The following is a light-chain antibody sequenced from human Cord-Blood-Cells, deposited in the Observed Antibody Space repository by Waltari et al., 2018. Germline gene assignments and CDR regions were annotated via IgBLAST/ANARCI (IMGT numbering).Light chain of an antibody. V-gene: IGLV3-1*01. J-gene: IGLJ1*01. CDR3: QAWDSSTEV. CDR2: QDS. Sequence: SYELTQPPSVSVSPGQTASITCPGDKLGDKYACWYQQTPGQSPVLVIYQDSKRPSGIPERFSGSNSGNTATLTISGTQAMDEADYYCQAWDSSTEVFGTGTKVTVL. CDR1: KLGDKY.